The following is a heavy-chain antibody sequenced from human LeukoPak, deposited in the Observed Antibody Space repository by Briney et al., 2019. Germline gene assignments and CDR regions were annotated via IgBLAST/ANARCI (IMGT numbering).Heavy chain of an antibody. CDR1: GFTFSSSG. CDR3: ARGIYGGNSRWFDP. CDR2: ITGGGGNT. J-gene: IGHJ5*02. Sequence: GGSLRLSCAASGFTFSSSGMSWVRQAPGKGLEWVSAITGGGGNTFYADSVKGRFTISRDNSKSTLYMQMNSLRAEDTAVYYCARGIYGGNSRWFDPWGQGTLVTVSS. V-gene: IGHV3-23*01. D-gene: IGHD4-23*01.